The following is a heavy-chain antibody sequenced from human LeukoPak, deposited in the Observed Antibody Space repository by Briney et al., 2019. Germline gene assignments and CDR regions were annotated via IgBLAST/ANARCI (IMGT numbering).Heavy chain of an antibody. Sequence: PGGSLRLSCAASGLTVSSNYMSWVRQAPGKGLEWVSVIYSGGSTYYADSVKGRFTISRDNSKNTLYLQMNSLRAEDTAVYYCAKDQYSNYYYGMDVWGQGTTVTVSS. D-gene: IGHD4-11*01. J-gene: IGHJ6*02. CDR3: AKDQYSNYYYGMDV. V-gene: IGHV3-53*05. CDR2: IYSGGST. CDR1: GLTVSSNY.